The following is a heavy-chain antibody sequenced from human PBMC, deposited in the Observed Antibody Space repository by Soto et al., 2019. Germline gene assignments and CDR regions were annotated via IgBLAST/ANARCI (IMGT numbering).Heavy chain of an antibody. J-gene: IGHJ3*02. CDR3: SSGSRLYWAAFDI. Sequence: QVQLVESGGGVVQPGRSLRLSCAASGFTFSSYGMHWVRQAPGKGLEWVAVIWYDGSNKYYADSVKGRFTISRDNSKNTLYLQMNSLRAEDKAVYYCSSGSRLYWAAFDIWGQGTMVTVSS. V-gene: IGHV3-33*01. CDR1: GFTFSSYG. CDR2: IWYDGSNK. D-gene: IGHD1-26*01.